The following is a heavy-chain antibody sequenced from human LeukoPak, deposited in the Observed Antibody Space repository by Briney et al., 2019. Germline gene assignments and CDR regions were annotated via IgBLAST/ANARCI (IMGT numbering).Heavy chain of an antibody. CDR1: GFTFSAYG. CDR2: ISFDGSSK. Sequence: GGSLGLSCAASGFTFSAYGMHWVRQAPGKGLEWVAVISFDGSSKDYAESVRGRFTVSRDNSKNTVYLQMNSLRVEDTAVYYCAKAADQYYYYYFYYMDVWGKGTTVTVSS. J-gene: IGHJ6*03. V-gene: IGHV3-30*18. D-gene: IGHD2-2*01. CDR3: AKAADQYYYYYFYYMDV.